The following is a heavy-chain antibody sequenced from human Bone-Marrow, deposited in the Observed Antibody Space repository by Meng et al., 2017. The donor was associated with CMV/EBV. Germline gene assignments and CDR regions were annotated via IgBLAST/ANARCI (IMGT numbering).Heavy chain of an antibody. J-gene: IGHJ5*02. Sequence: SGYSVTSYWIRWVRQMPGKGLEWMGRIDPSDSYTNYSPSFQGHVTISADKSISTAYLQWSSLKASDTAMYYCARLGQLLPPNWFDPWGQGTLVTVSS. D-gene: IGHD2-2*01. CDR2: IDPSDSYT. V-gene: IGHV5-10-1*01. CDR3: ARLGQLLPPNWFDP. CDR1: GYSVTSYW.